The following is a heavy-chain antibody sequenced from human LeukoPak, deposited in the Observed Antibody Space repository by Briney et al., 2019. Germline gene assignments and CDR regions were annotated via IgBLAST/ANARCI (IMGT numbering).Heavy chain of an antibody. D-gene: IGHD3-10*01. J-gene: IGHJ5*02. V-gene: IGHV3-15*01. CDR2: IKNKPDGGTS. Sequence: GGSLRLSCAASGFTFSYAWMSWVRQAPGKGLELVGRIKNKPDGGTSDYAAPVKGRLTISRDDSKSTLYLQMNSLKTEDTAVYYCTVVNNGSGSYPLGSWGQGTLVTVSS. CDR1: GFTFSYAW. CDR3: TVVNNGSGSYPLGS.